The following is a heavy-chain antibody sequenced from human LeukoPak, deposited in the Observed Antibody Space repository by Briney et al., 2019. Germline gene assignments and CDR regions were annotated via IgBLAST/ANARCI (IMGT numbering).Heavy chain of an antibody. Sequence: ASVKVSCKASGYTFTDYYMHWVRQAPGQGLEWMGWINPNSGGAIYVQKFQGRVTVTRDTSISTAYMELSRLTSDDTAVYYCARPASGWYQSAFDIWGQGTMVTVSS. J-gene: IGHJ3*02. D-gene: IGHD6-19*01. V-gene: IGHV1-2*02. CDR2: INPNSGGA. CDR3: ARPASGWYQSAFDI. CDR1: GYTFTDYY.